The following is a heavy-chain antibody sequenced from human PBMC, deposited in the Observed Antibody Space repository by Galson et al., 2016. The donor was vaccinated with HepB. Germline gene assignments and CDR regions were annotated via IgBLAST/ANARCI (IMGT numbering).Heavy chain of an antibody. CDR3: ARPLRSSYTTYYYMEV. V-gene: IGHV3-21*06. J-gene: IGHJ6*03. Sequence: SLRLSCAASGFTFRNYNMNWVRQAPGKGLEWVSSISSNSNDIYYADSVKGRFTISRDNAKNSLFLQMNSLRAEDTAVYYCARPLRSSYTTYYYMEVWGKGTTVTVSS. D-gene: IGHD6-13*01. CDR2: ISSNSNDI. CDR1: GFTFRNYN.